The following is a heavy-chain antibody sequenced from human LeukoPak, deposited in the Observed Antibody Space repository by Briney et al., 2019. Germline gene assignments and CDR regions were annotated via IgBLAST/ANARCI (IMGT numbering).Heavy chain of an antibody. Sequence: GGSLRLSCAASGFTFSSYAMSWVRQAPGKGLEWVSAISNSGGDTYYADSVKGRFTISRDNSKNTLYLQMNSLRAEDTAVYYCALIRGTKYLQHWGQGTLVTVSS. V-gene: IGHV3-23*01. J-gene: IGHJ1*01. CDR1: GFTFSSYA. CDR2: ISNSGGDT. CDR3: ALIRGTKYLQH.